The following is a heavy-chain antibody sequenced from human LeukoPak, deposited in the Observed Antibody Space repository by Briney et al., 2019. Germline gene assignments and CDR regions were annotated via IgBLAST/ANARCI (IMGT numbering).Heavy chain of an antibody. D-gene: IGHD3-3*01. CDR3: ARGVYYDFWSDI. Sequence: GASVKVSCKASGYTFTGYYMHWVRQAPGQGLEWMGRINPSGDGTNYAQKFQGRVTMTRDTSISTAYMELSRLRSDDTAVYYCARGVYYDFWSDIWGQGTMVTVSS. V-gene: IGHV1-2*06. CDR2: INPSGDGT. CDR1: GYTFTGYY. J-gene: IGHJ3*02.